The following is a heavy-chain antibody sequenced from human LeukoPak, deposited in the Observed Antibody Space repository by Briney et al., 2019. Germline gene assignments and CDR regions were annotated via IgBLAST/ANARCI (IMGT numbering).Heavy chain of an antibody. CDR2: IYYSGST. D-gene: IGHD6-19*01. J-gene: IGHJ4*02. V-gene: IGHV4-59*01. CDR1: GGSISSYY. CDR3: ARGYSSGWDIDY. Sequence: SETLSLTCTVPGGSISSYYWSWIRQPPGKGLEWIGYIYYSGSTNYNPSLKSRVTISVDTSKNQFSLKLSSVTAADTAVYYCARGYSSGWDIDYWGQGTLVTVSS.